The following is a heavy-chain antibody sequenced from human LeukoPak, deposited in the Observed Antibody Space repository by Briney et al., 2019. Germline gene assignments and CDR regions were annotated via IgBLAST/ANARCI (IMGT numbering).Heavy chain of an antibody. D-gene: IGHD6-19*01. CDR3: ARVPGSSGWNYYFDY. J-gene: IGHJ4*02. V-gene: IGHV3-48*03. Sequence: PGGSLRLSCVASGFTFSSYEMNWVRQAPGKGLEWVSYISSSGNTIYYADSVKGRFTISRDNAKNSLNLQMNNLRAEDTAVYYCARVPGSSGWNYYFDYWGQGTLVTVSS. CDR2: ISSSGNTI. CDR1: GFTFSSYE.